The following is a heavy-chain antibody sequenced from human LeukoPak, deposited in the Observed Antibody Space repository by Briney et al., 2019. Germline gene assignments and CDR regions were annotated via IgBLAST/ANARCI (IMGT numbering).Heavy chain of an antibody. Sequence: ASVKVSCKASGYTFTNYDTHWVRQATGQGLEWMGWMNPFSANTGYAQNFQGRITITRNTSISTAYMELSSLRSEDTAVYYCARTQHLVLRSPLDPWAREPWSPSPQ. V-gene: IGHV1-8*03. D-gene: IGHD6-13*01. CDR2: MNPFSANT. CDR3: ARTQHLVLRSPLDP. CDR1: GYTFTNYD. J-gene: IGHJ5*02.